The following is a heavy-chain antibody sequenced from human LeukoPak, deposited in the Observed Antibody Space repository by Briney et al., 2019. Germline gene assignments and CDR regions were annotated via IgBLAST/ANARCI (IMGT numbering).Heavy chain of an antibody. CDR3: AGAATEFQNWFDP. Sequence: GGSLRLSCAASGFTFSSYGMHWVRQAPGKGLEWVAFIRYDGSNKYYADSVKGRFIISRDNSKNTLYLQMNSLRAEDTAVYYCAGAATEFQNWFDPWGQGAPVTVSS. D-gene: IGHD6-25*01. J-gene: IGHJ5*02. CDR1: GFTFSSYG. CDR2: IRYDGSNK. V-gene: IGHV3-30*02.